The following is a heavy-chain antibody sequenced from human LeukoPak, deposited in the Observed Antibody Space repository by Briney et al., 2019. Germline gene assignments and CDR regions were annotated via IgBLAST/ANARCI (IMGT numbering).Heavy chain of an antibody. CDR1: GGSISSYY. Sequence: PSETLSLTCTVSGGSISSYYWSWIRQPPGKGLEWIGNVYYSGSTNYNPSLNSRVTISIDTSKNQFSLKLSSVTAADMAVYYCARPVSSGSFSGAFNIWGQGTMVTVSS. CDR3: ARPVSSGSFSGAFNI. D-gene: IGHD3-10*01. CDR2: VYYSGST. V-gene: IGHV4-59*01. J-gene: IGHJ3*02.